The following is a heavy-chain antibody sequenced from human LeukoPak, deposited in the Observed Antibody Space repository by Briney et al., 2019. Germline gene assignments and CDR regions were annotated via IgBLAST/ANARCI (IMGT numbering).Heavy chain of an antibody. CDR1: VGSAIGYY. V-gene: IGHV4-59*02. CDR3: ARAGYGDYVLSFDI. D-gene: IGHD4-17*01. J-gene: IGHJ3*02. CDR2: IYYSGST. Sequence: SETLSLTRPVPVGSAIGYYCSWIRHPPGKGRGWIGYIYYSGSTNYNPSLKSRVTISVDTSKNQFSLKLSSVTAADTAVYYCARAGYGDYVLSFDIWGQGTMVTVSS.